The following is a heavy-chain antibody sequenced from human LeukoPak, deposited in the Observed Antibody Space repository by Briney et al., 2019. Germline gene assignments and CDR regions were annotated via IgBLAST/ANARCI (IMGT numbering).Heavy chain of an antibody. Sequence: PSGTLCLTCAVSGGSISISNWWCWVRQPPGKGLEWIGEIYHSGSTNYNPSLKSRVAISVDKSKNQFSLKLSSVTAADTAVYYCAISGYSRPWGWFDPRGQGTLVTVSS. CDR3: AISGYSRPWGWFDP. V-gene: IGHV4-4*02. D-gene: IGHD6-13*01. CDR2: IYHSGST. CDR1: GGSISISNW. J-gene: IGHJ5*02.